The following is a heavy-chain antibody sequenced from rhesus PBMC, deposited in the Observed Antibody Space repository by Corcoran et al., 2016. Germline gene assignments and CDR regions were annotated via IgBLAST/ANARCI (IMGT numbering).Heavy chain of an antibody. CDR1: GGSISGYY. Sequence: QVQLQESGPGLVKPSETLSLTCAVSGGSISGYYWSWIRQPPGKGLEWIGRIYGSGGNTDYNPSLKSRVTISTDTSNNQFSLKLSSVTAADTAVYYCARHGRYNRFDVWGPGVLVTVSS. D-gene: IGHD1-44*02. CDR2: IYGSGGNT. V-gene: IGHV4-160*01. CDR3: ARHGRYNRFDV. J-gene: IGHJ5-1*01.